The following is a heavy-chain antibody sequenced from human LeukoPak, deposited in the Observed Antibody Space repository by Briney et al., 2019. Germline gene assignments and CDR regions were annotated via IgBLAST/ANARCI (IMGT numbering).Heavy chain of an antibody. J-gene: IGHJ4*02. CDR1: GFTFSSYE. V-gene: IGHV3-48*03. CDR3: ARVEQQLVRGY. CDR2: ISGSGSSR. Sequence: GGSLRLSRSASGFTFSSYEMNWVRQAPGKGLEWVSYISGSGSSRYYADSVKGRFTISRDNTRNSLYLQMDSLRAEDTALYYCARVEQQLVRGYWGQGTLVTVSS. D-gene: IGHD6-13*01.